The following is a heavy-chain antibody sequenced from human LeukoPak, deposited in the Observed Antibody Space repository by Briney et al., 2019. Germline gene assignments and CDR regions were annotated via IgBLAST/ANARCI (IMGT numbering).Heavy chain of an antibody. Sequence: ASVKVSCKASGYTFTGYYMHWVRQAPGQGLEWMGWINPNSGGTNYAQKFQGRVTMTRDTSIGTAYMELSRPRSDDTAVYYCASLSSSWYGRYYFDYWGQGTLVTVSS. CDR2: INPNSGGT. D-gene: IGHD6-13*01. J-gene: IGHJ4*02. CDR3: ASLSSSWYGRYYFDY. V-gene: IGHV1-2*02. CDR1: GYTFTGYY.